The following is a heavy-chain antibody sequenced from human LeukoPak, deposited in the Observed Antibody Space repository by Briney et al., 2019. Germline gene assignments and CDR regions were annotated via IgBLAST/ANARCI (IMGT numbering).Heavy chain of an antibody. CDR2: ITSSSSYT. CDR1: GFTFSDYY. J-gene: IGHJ4*02. Sequence: AGGSLRLSCAASGFTFSDYYMSWIRQAPGKGLEWVSYITSSSSYTNYADSVKGRFSISRDDAKNSLYLHMNSLRVEDTAVYYCARDSAYGSGSSFSVVADCWGQGTLVTVSS. CDR3: ARDSAYGSGSSFSVVADC. D-gene: IGHD3-10*01. V-gene: IGHV3-11*05.